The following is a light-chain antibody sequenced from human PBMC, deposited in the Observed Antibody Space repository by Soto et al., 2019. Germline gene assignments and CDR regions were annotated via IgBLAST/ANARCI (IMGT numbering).Light chain of an antibody. J-gene: IGLJ1*01. CDR1: NXNIGSNY. V-gene: IGLV1-47*01. CDR2: KNN. Sequence: QSVLTQPPSASGXPXXXVTXSCSXSNXNIGSNYVYWYQHLPGTAPKLLIYKNNQRPSGVPDRFSGSKSGTSASLAISGLRSEDEADYYCAAWDDSLSEGVFGTGTKLTVL. CDR3: AAWDDSLSEGV.